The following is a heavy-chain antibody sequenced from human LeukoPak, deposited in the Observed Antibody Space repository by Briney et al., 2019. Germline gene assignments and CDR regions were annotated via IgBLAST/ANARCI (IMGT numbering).Heavy chain of an antibody. J-gene: IGHJ3*02. CDR3: ARDHDYGDYGAAFDI. CDR1: GGSISSYY. D-gene: IGHD4-17*01. V-gene: IGHV4-59*01. CDR2: IYYSGST. Sequence: SETLSLTCTVSGGSISSYYWSWIRQPPGKGLEWIGYIYYSGSTNYNPSLKSRVTISVDTSKNQFSLKLSSVTAADTAVYYCARDHDYGDYGAAFDIWGQGTMVTVSS.